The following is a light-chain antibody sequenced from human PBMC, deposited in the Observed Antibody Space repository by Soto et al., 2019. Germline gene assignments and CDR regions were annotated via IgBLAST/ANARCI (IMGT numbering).Light chain of an antibody. Sequence: EILMTQSPATLSVSPGERATLSCRASQSVSSNLAWYQQKPGQAPRLLSYGASTRATGIPARFSGSGSGTEFTLTISSLQSEDFAVYYCQQYFNWPPYTFGQGTKLEIK. V-gene: IGKV3-15*01. CDR2: GAS. CDR3: QQYFNWPPYT. CDR1: QSVSSN. J-gene: IGKJ2*01.